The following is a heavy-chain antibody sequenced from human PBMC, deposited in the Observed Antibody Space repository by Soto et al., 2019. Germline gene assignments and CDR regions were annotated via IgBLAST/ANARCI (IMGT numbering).Heavy chain of an antibody. J-gene: IGHJ4*02. CDR1: GYTFTSYA. CDR3: ARNIVVVPAAPAGFDY. D-gene: IGHD2-2*01. CDR2: INAGNGNT. Sequence: SVKVSCKASGYTFTSYAMHWVRQAPGQRLEWMGWINAGNGNTKYSQKFQGRVTITRDTSASTAYMELSSLRSEDTAVYYCARNIVVVPAAPAGFDYWGQGTLVTVSS. V-gene: IGHV1-3*01.